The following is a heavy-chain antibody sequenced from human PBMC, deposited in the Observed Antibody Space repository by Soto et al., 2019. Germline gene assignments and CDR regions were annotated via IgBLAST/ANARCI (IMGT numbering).Heavy chain of an antibody. D-gene: IGHD5-12*01. CDR2: INHSGST. V-gene: IGHV4-34*01. CDR1: GGSFSGYY. J-gene: IGHJ4*02. CDR3: ASIVATMNY. Sequence: SETLSLTCAVYGGSFSGYYWSWIRQPPGKGLEWIGEINHSGSTNYNPSLKSRVTISVDTSKNRFSLKLSSVTAADTAVYYCASIVATMNYWGQGTLVTVSS.